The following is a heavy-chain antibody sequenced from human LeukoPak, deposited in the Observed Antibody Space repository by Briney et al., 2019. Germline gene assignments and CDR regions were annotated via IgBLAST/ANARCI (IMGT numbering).Heavy chain of an antibody. Sequence: GGSLRLSCAASGFTFSSYWMHWVRQAPGKGLVWVAVISYDGSNKYYADSVKGRFTISRDNSKNTLYLQMNSLRAEDTAVYYCARENLVVAATYYFDYWGQGTLVNVSS. CDR3: ARENLVVAATYYFDY. CDR1: GFTFSSYW. CDR2: ISYDGSNK. D-gene: IGHD2-15*01. V-gene: IGHV3-30*03. J-gene: IGHJ4*02.